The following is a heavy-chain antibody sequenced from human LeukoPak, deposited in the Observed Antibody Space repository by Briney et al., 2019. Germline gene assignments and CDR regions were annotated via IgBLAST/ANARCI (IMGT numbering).Heavy chain of an antibody. CDR2: ISGSGVTT. CDR3: ASSGSYRFDY. D-gene: IGHD1-26*01. J-gene: IGHJ4*02. Sequence: PGGSLRLSCVASGFTFSSYAMSWVRQAPGKGLEWVSAISGSGVTTHCAGSVKGRFTISRDNAKNSLYLQMNSLRDEDTAVYYCASSGSYRFDYWGQGTLVTVSS. V-gene: IGHV3-23*01. CDR1: GFTFSSYA.